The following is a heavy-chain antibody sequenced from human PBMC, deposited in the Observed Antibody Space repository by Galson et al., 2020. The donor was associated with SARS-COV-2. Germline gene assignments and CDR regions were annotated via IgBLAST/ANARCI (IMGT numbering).Heavy chain of an antibody. CDR1: GFTFSSYA. CDR3: ARVLSGSYFSAFDY. J-gene: IGHJ4*02. V-gene: IGHV3-30-3*01. D-gene: IGHD1-26*01. Sequence: GESLKISCAASGFTFSSYAMHWVRQAPGKGLEWVAVISYDGSNKYYADSVKGRFTISRDNSKNTLYLQMNSLRAEDTAVYYCARVLSGSYFSAFDYWGQGTLVTVSS. CDR2: ISYDGSNK.